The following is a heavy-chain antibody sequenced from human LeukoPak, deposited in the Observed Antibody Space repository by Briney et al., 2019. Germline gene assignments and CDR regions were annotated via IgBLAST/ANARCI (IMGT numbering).Heavy chain of an antibody. CDR2: IYSGGSN. J-gene: IGHJ6*03. V-gene: IGHV3-53*01. CDR3: ARTMPSSGWPHYMDV. Sequence: PGGFLRLSCAASGFTVSSNYMSWVRQAPGKGLAGVSVIYSGGSNYYADSVKGRFTISRDNSKNTLYLQMNSLRAEDTAVYYCARTMPSSGWPHYMDVWGKGTTVSVSS. CDR1: GFTVSSNY. D-gene: IGHD6-19*01.